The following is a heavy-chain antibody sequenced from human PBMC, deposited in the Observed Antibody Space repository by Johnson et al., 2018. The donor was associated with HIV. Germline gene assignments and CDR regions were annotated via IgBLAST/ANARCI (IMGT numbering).Heavy chain of an antibody. V-gene: IGHV3-23*04. D-gene: IGHD6-19*01. CDR2: ISGSGGTT. Sequence: EVQLVESGGGLIQPGGSLRLSCAASGFTFSSYAMSWVRQAPGKGLEWVSSISGSGGTTYYADSVKGRFTISRDNSKNTLYLQMNSLRAEDTAVYYCARDLAGHNAFDIWGQGTMVTVSS. J-gene: IGHJ3*02. CDR1: GFTFSSYA. CDR3: ARDLAGHNAFDI.